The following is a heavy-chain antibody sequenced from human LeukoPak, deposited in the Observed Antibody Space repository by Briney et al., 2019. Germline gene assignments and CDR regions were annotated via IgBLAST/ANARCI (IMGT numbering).Heavy chain of an antibody. CDR3: AIFGDYTGKYYFDY. Sequence: GGSLRFSCAASGFTFSSYAMSWVRQAPGKGLEWVSAINGSGGSTYYADSVKGRFTISRDNSKNTLYLQMNSLRAEDTAVYYCAIFGDYTGKYYFDYWGQGTLVTVSS. CDR2: INGSGGST. CDR1: GFTFSSYA. J-gene: IGHJ4*02. D-gene: IGHD4-17*01. V-gene: IGHV3-23*01.